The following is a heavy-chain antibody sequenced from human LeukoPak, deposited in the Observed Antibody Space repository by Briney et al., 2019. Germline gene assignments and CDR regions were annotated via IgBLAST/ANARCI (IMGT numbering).Heavy chain of an antibody. D-gene: IGHD3/OR15-3a*01. CDR1: GFTLSDYY. J-gene: IGHJ4*02. Sequence: GGSLRLSCAASGFTLSDYYMSWFRQAPGKGLEWVSYSSSSGSTIYYADSVKGRFAISRDNAKNSLYLQMNSLRAEDTAGYYCARRRDFIDYWGQGTLVTVSS. V-gene: IGHV3-11*01. CDR2: SSSSGSTI. CDR3: ARRRDFIDY.